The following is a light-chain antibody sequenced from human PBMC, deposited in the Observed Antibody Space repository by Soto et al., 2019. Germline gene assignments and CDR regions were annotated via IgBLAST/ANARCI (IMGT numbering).Light chain of an antibody. CDR2: SND. J-gene: IGLJ2*01. CDR1: SSNIGTNT. Sequence: QAVVTQPPSASGTPGQGVTISCSGSSSNIGTNTVNWYKQLPGTAPKLLIYSNDLRPSGVPDRFSGSKSGTSASLAISGLQSEDEADYYCVAWDDSRYGAVFGGGTKVTVL. CDR3: VAWDDSRYGAV. V-gene: IGLV1-44*01.